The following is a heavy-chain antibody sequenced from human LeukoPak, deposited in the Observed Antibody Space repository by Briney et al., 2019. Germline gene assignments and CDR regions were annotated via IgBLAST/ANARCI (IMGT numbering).Heavy chain of an antibody. Sequence: SEALSLTCTVSGGSISRYYWSWIRQPAGKGLEWIGRVYTTGTTNYNPSLKSRVMMSVDTSKNQSSLRLSSVTAADTAMYYCARGYCTSTYCYHIDYWGQGILVTVSS. CDR1: GGSISRYY. J-gene: IGHJ4*02. D-gene: IGHD2-2*01. CDR3: ARGYCTSTYCYHIDY. CDR2: VYTTGTT. V-gene: IGHV4-4*07.